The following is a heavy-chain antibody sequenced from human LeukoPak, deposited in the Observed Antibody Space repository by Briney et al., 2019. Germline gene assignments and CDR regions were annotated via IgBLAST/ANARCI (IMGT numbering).Heavy chain of an antibody. CDR2: ISSNGDNT. J-gene: IGHJ4*02. V-gene: IGHV3-64D*06. CDR3: VRWTSD. CDR1: GFTFSTYV. Sequence: GGSLSPSCSLSGFTFSTYVMPWARQAPGKGLEYVSAISSNGDNTYYADSVKGRFTSSRENTKNTLYLQMSSLRADDTPVNYCVRWTSDWGQGTLVTVSS. D-gene: IGHD3/OR15-3a*01.